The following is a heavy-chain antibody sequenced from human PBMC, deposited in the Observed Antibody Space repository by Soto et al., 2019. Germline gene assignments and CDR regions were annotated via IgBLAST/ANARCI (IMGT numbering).Heavy chain of an antibody. CDR1: GFTVSSNY. CDR2: IYSGGST. V-gene: IGHV3-53*01. Sequence: EVQLVESGGGLIQPGGSLRLSCAASGFTVSSNYMSWVRQAPGKGLEWVSVIYSGGSTYYADSVKGRCTISRDNSKNTVYLQMNSLRAEDTAVYYCARVPTILGVVTTYNGMDVWGQGTTVTVSS. J-gene: IGHJ6*02. CDR3: ARVPTILGVVTTYNGMDV. D-gene: IGHD3-3*01.